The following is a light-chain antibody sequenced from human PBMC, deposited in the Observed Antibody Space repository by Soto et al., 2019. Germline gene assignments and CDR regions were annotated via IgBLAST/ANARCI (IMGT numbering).Light chain of an antibody. CDR1: NSNIGINP. CDR2: SSN. Sequence: QSVLTQPSSASGTPGQRVPISCSGSNSNIGINPVNWYQQLPGTAPKLLIFSSNQRPSGVPDRFSGSKSGASASLAISGLQSEDEADYYCAAWDDRLNGWVFGGGTKLT. CDR3: AAWDDRLNGWV. V-gene: IGLV1-44*01. J-gene: IGLJ3*02.